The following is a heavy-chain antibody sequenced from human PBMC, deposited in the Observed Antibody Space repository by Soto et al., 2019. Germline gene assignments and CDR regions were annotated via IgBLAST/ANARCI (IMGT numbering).Heavy chain of an antibody. Sequence: SETLSLTCTVSDASLSSYYWVWIRQPPGRGLEWIGHIYYSGSTKYNPSLRSRVTMSVDMSKSQFSLKVTSVTAADTAVYYCARGRYCTTTSCAWFDSWGQGALVTVSS. CDR2: IYYSGST. CDR1: DASLSSYY. V-gene: IGHV4-59*01. CDR3: ARGRYCTTTSCAWFDS. J-gene: IGHJ5*01. D-gene: IGHD2-2*01.